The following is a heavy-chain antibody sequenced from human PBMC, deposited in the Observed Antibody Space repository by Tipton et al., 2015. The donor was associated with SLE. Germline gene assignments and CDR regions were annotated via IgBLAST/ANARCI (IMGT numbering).Heavy chain of an antibody. J-gene: IGHJ6*03. Sequence: TLSLTCTVSGDSISSDYYYWSWIRQHPGKGLEWIGNILNTGSTSYNPSLRSRVTISVDTSRNQFSLKLTSVTAADTAVYYCARVPLYYYYYMDVWGKGTTVTVSS. CDR1: GDSISSDYYY. V-gene: IGHV4-31*03. CDR2: ILNTGST. CDR3: ARVPLYYYYYMDV.